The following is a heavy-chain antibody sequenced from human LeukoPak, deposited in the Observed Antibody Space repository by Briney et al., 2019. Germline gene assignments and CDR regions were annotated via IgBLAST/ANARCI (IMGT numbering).Heavy chain of an antibody. CDR3: AKDYDFWSGYPRCYFDY. V-gene: IGHV3-30*02. CDR2: IRYDGSNK. Sequence: GGYLRLSCVGSGFSFSSYNMNWVRQAPGKGLEWVAFIRYDGSNKYYADSVKGRFTISRDNSKNTLYLQMNSLRAEDTAVYYCAKDYDFWSGYPRCYFDYWGQGTLVTVSS. CDR1: GFSFSSYN. D-gene: IGHD3-3*01. J-gene: IGHJ4*02.